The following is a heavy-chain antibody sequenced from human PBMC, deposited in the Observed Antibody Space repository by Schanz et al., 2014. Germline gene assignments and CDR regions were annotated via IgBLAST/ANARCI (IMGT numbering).Heavy chain of an antibody. CDR2: IRTSASDT. J-gene: IGHJ6*02. CDR3: AGKWKGYHMLGRPGWSDGMDV. CDR1: GFTFGSYA. Sequence: EVRLLESGGGLVQPGGSLRLSCVGSGFTFGSYAMNWVRQAPGKGLEWVSTIRTSASDTFYADSVKGRFTISRDNSQNTPYVKVMSPGVEETDVYYGAGKWKGYHMLGRPGWSDGMDVWGRGTTVTVSS. D-gene: IGHD3-3*01. V-gene: IGHV3-23*01.